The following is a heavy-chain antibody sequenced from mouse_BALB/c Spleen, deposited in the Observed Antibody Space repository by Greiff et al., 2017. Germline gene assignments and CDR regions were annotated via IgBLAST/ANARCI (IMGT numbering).Heavy chain of an antibody. V-gene: IGHV14-4*02. J-gene: IGHJ2*01. CDR1: GFNIKDYY. Sequence: EVQLQQSGAELVRSGASVKLSCTASGFNIKDYYMHWVKQRPEQGLEWIGWIDPENGDTEYAPKFQGKATMTADTSSNTAYLQLSSLTSEDAADYYCNPYRYETFDYWGQGTTLTVSS. CDR3: NPYRYETFDY. CDR2: IDPENGDT. D-gene: IGHD2-14*01.